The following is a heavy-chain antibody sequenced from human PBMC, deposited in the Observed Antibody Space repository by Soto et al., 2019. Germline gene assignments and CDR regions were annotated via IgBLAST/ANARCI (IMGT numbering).Heavy chain of an antibody. Sequence: ASVKVSCKASGYTFTSYAMHWVRQAPGQRLEWMGWINAGNGNTKYSQKFQGRVTINPDTSKNQFSLQLNSVTPEDTAVYYCARDFGRNYYYYYGMDVWGQGTTVTVSS. CDR2: INAGNGNT. V-gene: IGHV1-3*01. CDR1: GYTFTSYA. D-gene: IGHD3-3*01. CDR3: ARDFGRNYYYYYGMDV. J-gene: IGHJ6*02.